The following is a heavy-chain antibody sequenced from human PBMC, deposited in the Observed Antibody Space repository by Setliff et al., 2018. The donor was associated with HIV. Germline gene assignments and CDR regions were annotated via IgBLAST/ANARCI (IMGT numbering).Heavy chain of an antibody. CDR3: ARLSDTAMASFDS. CDR1: GASISDGTFY. CDR2: IYKSGST. V-gene: IGHV4-61*01. J-gene: IGHJ4*02. D-gene: IGHD5-18*01. Sequence: SETLSLTCTVSGASISDGTFYWSWIRQPPGKGLEWIGYIYKSGSTNYSPSLKSRVTISPGTSKNQFSLKLTSVTAADTAVYYCARLSDTAMASFDSWGQGILVTVSS.